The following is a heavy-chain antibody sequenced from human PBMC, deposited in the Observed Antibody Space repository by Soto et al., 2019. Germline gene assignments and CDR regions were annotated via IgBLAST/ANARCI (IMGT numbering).Heavy chain of an antibody. J-gene: IGHJ3*02. D-gene: IGHD6-19*01. CDR2: MNPNSGNT. CDR3: GYNLAVSDSGPFLDPFDI. Sequence: ASVKVSCKASGYSFTSYDINWVRQATGQGLEWMGWMNPNSGNTGYAQKFQGRVTMTRNTSISTAYMELSSLRSEDTAVYYCGYNLAVSDSGPFLDPFDICGQGTMVTFSS. V-gene: IGHV1-8*01. CDR1: GYSFTSYD.